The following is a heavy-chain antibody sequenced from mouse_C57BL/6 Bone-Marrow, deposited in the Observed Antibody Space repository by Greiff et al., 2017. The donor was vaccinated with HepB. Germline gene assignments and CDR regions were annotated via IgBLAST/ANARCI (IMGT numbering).Heavy chain of an antibody. J-gene: IGHJ4*01. V-gene: IGHV14-3*01. CDR1: GFNIKNTY. D-gene: IGHD1-1*01. CDR3: ARPVVAIYYYAMDY. Sequence: VHVKQSVAELVRPGASVKLSCTASGFNIKNTYMHWVKQRPEQGLEWIGRIDPANGNTKYAPKFQGKATITADTSSNTAYLQLSSLTSEDTAIYYCARPVVAIYYYAMDYWGQGTSVTVSS. CDR2: IDPANGNT.